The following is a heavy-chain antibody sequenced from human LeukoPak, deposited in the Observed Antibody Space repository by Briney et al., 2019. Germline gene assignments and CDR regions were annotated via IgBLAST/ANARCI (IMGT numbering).Heavy chain of an antibody. D-gene: IGHD3-3*01. J-gene: IGHJ3*02. CDR1: GYTFTGYY. Sequence: ASVKVSCKASGYTFTGYYMHWVRQAPGKGLEWMGWINPNSGGTNYAQKFQGWVTMTRDTSISTAYMELSRRRSDDTAVYYCTRGSALRFLEWLPFDIWGQGTMVTVSS. CDR3: TRGSALRFLEWLPFDI. CDR2: INPNSGGT. V-gene: IGHV1-2*04.